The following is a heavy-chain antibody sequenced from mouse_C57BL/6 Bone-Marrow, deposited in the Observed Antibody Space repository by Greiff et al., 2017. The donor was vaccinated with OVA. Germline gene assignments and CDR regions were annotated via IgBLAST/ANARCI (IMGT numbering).Heavy chain of an antibody. CDR3: ARQGAKGYFDV. CDR1: GFTFSDYY. V-gene: IGHV5-12*01. J-gene: IGHJ1*03. CDR2: ISNGGGST. Sequence: EVMLVESGGGLVQPGRSLKLSCAASGFTFSDYYMYWVRQTPEKRLEWVAYISNGGGSTYYPDTVKGRFTISRDNAKNTLYLQMSRLKSEDTAMYYCARQGAKGYFDVWGTGTTVTVSS.